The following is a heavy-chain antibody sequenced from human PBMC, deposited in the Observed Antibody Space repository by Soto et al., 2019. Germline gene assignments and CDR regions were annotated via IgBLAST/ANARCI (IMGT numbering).Heavy chain of an antibody. J-gene: IGHJ5*02. CDR2: ILYDGTIE. CDR3: AREASVAALNWFDP. CDR1: GFTFSQYA. V-gene: IGHV3-30-3*01. D-gene: IGHD6-6*01. Sequence: GGSLRLSCAASGFTFSQYALNWVRQAPGKGLEWVAVILYDGTIEHYADSVKGRFTVSRDNSKNTVYLQMDSLTPEDTGVYYCAREASVAALNWFDPWGQGTRVTVSS.